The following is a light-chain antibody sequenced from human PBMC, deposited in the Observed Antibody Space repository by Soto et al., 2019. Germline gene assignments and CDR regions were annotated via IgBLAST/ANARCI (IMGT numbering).Light chain of an antibody. CDR1: SSDVGGYNY. CDR3: SSYTSRSTPL. J-gene: IGLJ2*01. Sequence: QSVLTQPASVSGSPGQSITISCTGTSSDVGGYNYVSWYQQHPGKAPKLMIYDVSNRPSGVSNRFSGSKSGNTASLTISGLQAEDEADYYCSSYTSRSTPLFGGGTKLTAL. V-gene: IGLV2-14*01. CDR2: DVS.